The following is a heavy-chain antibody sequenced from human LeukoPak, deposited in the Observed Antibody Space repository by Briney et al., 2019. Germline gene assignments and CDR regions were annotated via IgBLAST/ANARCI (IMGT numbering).Heavy chain of an antibody. CDR2: ISSSSSYI. CDR1: GFTFSSYS. D-gene: IGHD2-15*01. J-gene: IGHJ3*02. CDR3: ARATPRDAFDI. Sequence: GGSLRLSCAASGFTFSSYSMNWVRQAPGKGLEWVSSISSSSSYIYYADSVKGRFTISRDNAKNSLYLQMNSLRAEDTAAYYCARATPRDAFDIWGQGTMVTVSS. V-gene: IGHV3-21*01.